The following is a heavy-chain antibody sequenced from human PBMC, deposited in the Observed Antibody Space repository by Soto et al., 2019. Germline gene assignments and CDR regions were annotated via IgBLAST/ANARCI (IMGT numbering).Heavy chain of an antibody. Sequence: ASVKVSCKTSGYKFIDYNVYWVRQAPGQGLEWMGWIGPNSGVTKYDPAFQGRITMTRDTSIGTAYLELSDPRSGDTDLYFCGRDRFCSGDTGSGSIDYWGQGTLVTVSS. CDR2: IGPNSGVT. CDR3: GRDRFCSGDTGSGSIDY. CDR1: GYKFIDYN. V-gene: IGHV1-2*02. J-gene: IGHJ4*02. D-gene: IGHD2-15*01.